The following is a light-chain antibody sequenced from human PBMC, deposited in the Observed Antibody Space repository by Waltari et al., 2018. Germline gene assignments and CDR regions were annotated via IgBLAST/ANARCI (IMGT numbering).Light chain of an antibody. J-gene: IGKJ3*01. CDR1: QSISSY. CDR3: QQSYSTPRT. Sequence: DIQMTQSPSSLSASVGDRVTITCRASQSISSYLNWYQQKPGKAPKLLIYAASSLQSGVTSRFSGSGSGTDFTLTISSLQPEYFATDYCQQSYSTPRTFGPGTKVDIK. CDR2: AAS. V-gene: IGKV1-39*01.